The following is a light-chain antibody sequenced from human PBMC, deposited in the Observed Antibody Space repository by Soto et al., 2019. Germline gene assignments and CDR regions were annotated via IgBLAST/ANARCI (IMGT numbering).Light chain of an antibody. J-gene: IGLJ2*01. V-gene: IGLV1-40*01. CDR3: QSYDSSLSGVV. CDR2: GNT. CDR1: SSNIGAGYD. Sequence: QSVLTQPPSVSGAPGQRVTISCTGRSSNIGAGYDVHWYQQHPGTAPKLLIYGNTNRPSGVPDRFSGSKSGTSASLAITGLQAEDEADYYCQSYDSSLSGVVFGGGTKLTVL.